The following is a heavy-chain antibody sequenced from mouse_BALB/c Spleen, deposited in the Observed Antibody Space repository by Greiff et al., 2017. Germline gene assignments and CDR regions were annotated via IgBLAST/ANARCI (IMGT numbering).Heavy chain of an antibody. J-gene: IGHJ2*01. CDR3: ARGAPYFDY. Sequence: EVKLVESGGGLVKPGGSLKLSCAASGFAFSSYDMSWVRQTPEKRLEWVAYISSGGGSTYYPDTVKGRFTISRDNAKNTLYLQMSSLKSEDTAMYYCARGAPYFDYWGQGTTLTVSS. V-gene: IGHV5-12-1*01. D-gene: IGHD3-1*01. CDR2: ISSGGGST. CDR1: GFAFSSYD.